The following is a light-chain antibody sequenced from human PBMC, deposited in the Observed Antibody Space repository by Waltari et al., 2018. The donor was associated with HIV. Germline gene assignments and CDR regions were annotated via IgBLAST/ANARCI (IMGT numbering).Light chain of an antibody. J-gene: IGKJ4*01. Sequence: EIVLTQSPATRSLSAGERATLSFRASQSVSSYLAWYQQKPGQAPRLLIYDASKRATGIPARFSGSGSGTDFTLTISSLEPEDFAVYYCQQRSNWPPTFGGGTKVEIK. CDR1: QSVSSY. CDR3: QQRSNWPPT. CDR2: DAS. V-gene: IGKV3-11*01.